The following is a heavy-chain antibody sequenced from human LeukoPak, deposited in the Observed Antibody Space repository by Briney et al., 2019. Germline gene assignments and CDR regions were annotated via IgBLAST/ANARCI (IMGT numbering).Heavy chain of an antibody. V-gene: IGHV3-33*01. J-gene: IGHJ4*02. Sequence: GRSLRLSCAASGFTFSSYGMHWVRQAPGKGLEWVAVIWYDGSNKYYADSVKGRFTISRDNSKNTLYLQMNSLRAEDTAVYYCAGAPVAGTYYFDYWGQGTLVTVSS. CDR1: GFTFSSYG. CDR3: AGAPVAGTYYFDY. CDR2: IWYDGSNK. D-gene: IGHD6-19*01.